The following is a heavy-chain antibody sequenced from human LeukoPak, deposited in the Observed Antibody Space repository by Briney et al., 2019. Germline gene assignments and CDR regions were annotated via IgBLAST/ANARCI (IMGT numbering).Heavy chain of an antibody. Sequence: SLRLSCXASGFTVSSNYMSWVRQTPGKGLEWVSVIYSGGSTYYADSVKGRFTISRDNSKNTLYLQMNSLRAEDTAVYYCARGQSTIFGVVNYNWFDPWGQGTLVTVSS. CDR2: IYSGGST. CDR3: ARGQSTIFGVVNYNWFDP. V-gene: IGHV3-66*01. D-gene: IGHD3-3*01. CDR1: GFTVSSNY. J-gene: IGHJ5*02.